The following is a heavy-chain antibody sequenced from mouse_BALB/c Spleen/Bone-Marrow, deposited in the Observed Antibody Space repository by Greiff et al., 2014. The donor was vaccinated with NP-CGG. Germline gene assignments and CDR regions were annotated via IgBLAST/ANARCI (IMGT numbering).Heavy chain of an antibody. V-gene: IGHV1-4*02. CDR3: AREARTGAWFTY. D-gene: IGHD4-1*01. CDR2: INPSSGCT. J-gene: IGHJ3*01. Sequence: QVQLQQSGAELARPGASVKMSCKASGYTFTSYTIQWVKQRPGQGLEWIGYINPSSGCTDYNQKFKDKTTLTADKSSNTAFMQLNSLTSEDSAVYSCAREARTGAWFTYWGQGTLVTVSA. CDR1: GYTFTSYT.